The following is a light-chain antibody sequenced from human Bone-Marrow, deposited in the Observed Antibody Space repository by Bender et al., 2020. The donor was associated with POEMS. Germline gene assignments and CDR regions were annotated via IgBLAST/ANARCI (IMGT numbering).Light chain of an antibody. CDR1: SSNIGAHA. CDR3: AVWDDSLNGWV. Sequence: QRVTISCSGGSSNIGAHAVNWYQHLPGTALKLLIYSSHRRPSEVPDRFSGSRSGTSASLAISGLQSEDEADYYCAVWDDSLNGWVFGGGTKLTVL. V-gene: IGLV1-44*01. J-gene: IGLJ3*02. CDR2: SSH.